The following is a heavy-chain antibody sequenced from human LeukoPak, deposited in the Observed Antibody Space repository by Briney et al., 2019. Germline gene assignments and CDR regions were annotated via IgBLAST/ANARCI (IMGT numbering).Heavy chain of an antibody. Sequence: ASVKVSCKPSGYIFTGYYMHWVRQAPGQGLEWMGWINPNSGGTNYAQRSQGRVTMTRDTSISTAYMELSRLTSDDTAVYYCARGLAVPGKAGFDAFDIWGQGTMVTVSS. CDR3: ARGLAVPGKAGFDAFDI. D-gene: IGHD6-19*01. CDR1: GYIFTGYY. V-gene: IGHV1-2*02. CDR2: INPNSGGT. J-gene: IGHJ3*02.